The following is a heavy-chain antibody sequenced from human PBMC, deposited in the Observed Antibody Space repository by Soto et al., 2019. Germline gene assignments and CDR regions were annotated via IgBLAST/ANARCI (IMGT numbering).Heavy chain of an antibody. CDR2: MSYGGNA. CDR1: GVSVSSGGYA. D-gene: IGHD3-10*01. Sequence: SETLSLTGSVSGVSVSSGGYAWSWLRQLPGKGLEWIGDMSYGGNAYHNPSLKSRLSISVDTSKNHVSLNLTSVTAADTAIYFCARDGSIGATNPYFDYWGQGALVTVSS. V-gene: IGHV4-31*03. CDR3: ARDGSIGATNPYFDY. J-gene: IGHJ4*02.